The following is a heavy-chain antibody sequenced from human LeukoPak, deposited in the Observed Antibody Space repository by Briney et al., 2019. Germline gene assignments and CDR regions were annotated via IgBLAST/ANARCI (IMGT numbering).Heavy chain of an antibody. CDR3: ARGHGSGSTIWFDP. CDR2: IIPIFGTA. Sequence: SVKVSCKASGGTFSSYAISWVRQAPGQGLEWMGGIIPIFGTANYAQKFQGRVTITADESTSPAYMELSSLRSEDTAVYYCARGHGSGSTIWFDPWGQGTLVTVSS. J-gene: IGHJ5*02. D-gene: IGHD3-10*01. V-gene: IGHV1-69*13. CDR1: GGTFSSYA.